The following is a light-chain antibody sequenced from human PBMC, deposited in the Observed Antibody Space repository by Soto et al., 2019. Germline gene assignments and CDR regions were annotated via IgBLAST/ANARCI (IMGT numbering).Light chain of an antibody. V-gene: IGKV1-39*01. CDR1: QPIGSY. J-gene: IGKJ1*01. CDR2: AAS. Sequence: DIQMTQSPSSLSASAGDRVVITCRASQPIGSYVNWYQQKPGNAPKLLIYAASSLQTGVPSRFTGSGYGTDFTLTISNLQPEDFATYYCQQTYTIPPTFGQGTKVDI. CDR3: QQTYTIPPT.